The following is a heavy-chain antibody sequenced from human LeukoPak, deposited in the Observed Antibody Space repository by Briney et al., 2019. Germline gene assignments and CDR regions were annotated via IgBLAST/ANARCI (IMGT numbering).Heavy chain of an antibody. CDR2: IIPIFGTA. CDR1: GGTFSSYA. V-gene: IGHV1-69*05. J-gene: IGHJ6*03. Sequence: ASVKVSCKASGGTFSSYAISWVRQAPGQGLEWMGGIIPIFGTANYAQKFQGRVTITTDESTSTAYMELSSLRSEDTAVYYCARTMGARLYYYYMDVWGKGTTVTVSS. D-gene: IGHD3-16*01. CDR3: ARTMGARLYYYYMDV.